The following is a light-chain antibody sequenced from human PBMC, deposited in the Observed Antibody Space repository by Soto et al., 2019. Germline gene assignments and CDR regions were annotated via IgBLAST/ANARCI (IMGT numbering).Light chain of an antibody. CDR3: QQSYSSPPT. J-gene: IGKJ1*01. CDR1: QSISNH. CDR2: AAS. Sequence: GGRVIITCRASQSISNHLNWYQQKPGKAPKLLIFAASSLQSGVPSRFSGSRSGPDFTLTISSLQHEDFATYYCQQSYSSPPTFGQGTKVDIK. V-gene: IGKV1-39*01.